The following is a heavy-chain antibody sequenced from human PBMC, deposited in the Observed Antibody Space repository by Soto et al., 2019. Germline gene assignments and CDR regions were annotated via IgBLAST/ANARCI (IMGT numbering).Heavy chain of an antibody. CDR1: GYTFTSNW. CDR3: ARHGLQWLDLVGMDV. D-gene: IGHD6-19*01. CDR2: IYPGDSET. J-gene: IGHJ6*02. Sequence: GESLKISCKGSGYTFTSNWIGWVRQMPGKGLEWMGIIYPGDSETRYSPSFQGQVTISADKSINTAYLQWSSLKASDTAIYYCARHGLQWLDLVGMDVWGQGTTVTVSS. V-gene: IGHV5-51*01.